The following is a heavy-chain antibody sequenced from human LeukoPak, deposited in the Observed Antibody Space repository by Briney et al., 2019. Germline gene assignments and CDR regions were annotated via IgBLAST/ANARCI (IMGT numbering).Heavy chain of an antibody. D-gene: IGHD3-22*01. J-gene: IGHJ4*02. Sequence: GGSLRLSCAASGFTFSSYGMHWVRQAPGKGREWVAFIRYDGSNKYYADSVKGRFTISRDNSKNTLYLQMNSLRAEDTAVYYCAITMSPYYYDSSGFWGQGTLVTVSS. CDR2: IRYDGSNK. CDR1: GFTFSSYG. V-gene: IGHV3-30*02. CDR3: AITMSPYYYDSSGF.